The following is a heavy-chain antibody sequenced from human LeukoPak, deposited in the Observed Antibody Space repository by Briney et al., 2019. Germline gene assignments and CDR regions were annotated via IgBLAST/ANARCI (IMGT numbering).Heavy chain of an antibody. CDR1: GGSFSGYY. V-gene: IGHV4-34*01. CDR2: INHSGST. J-gene: IGHJ6*03. CDR3: AAVVPAAIRYYYYMDV. Sequence: PSETLSLTCAVYGGSFSGYYWSWIRQPPGKGLEWIGEINHSGSTNYNPSLKSRVTISVDTSENQFSLKLSSVTAADTAVYYCAAVVPAAIRYYYYMDVWGKGTTVTVSS. D-gene: IGHD2-2*02.